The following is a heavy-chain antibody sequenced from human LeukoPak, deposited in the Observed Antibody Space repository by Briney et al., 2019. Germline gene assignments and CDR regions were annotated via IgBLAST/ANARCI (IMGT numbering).Heavy chain of an antibody. Sequence: SETLSLTCAVYGGSFSSYYWSWIRQPPGKGLEWIGYIYYSGSTNYNPSLKSRVTISVDTSKNQFSLKLSSVTAADTAVYYCARHSSSGWYWFDPWGQGTLVTVSS. J-gene: IGHJ5*02. D-gene: IGHD6-19*01. V-gene: IGHV4-59*08. CDR1: GGSFSSYY. CDR2: IYYSGST. CDR3: ARHSSSGWYWFDP.